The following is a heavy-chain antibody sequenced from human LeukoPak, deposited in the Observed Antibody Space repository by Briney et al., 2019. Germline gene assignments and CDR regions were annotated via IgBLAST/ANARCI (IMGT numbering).Heavy chain of an antibody. V-gene: IGHV5-51*01. CDR2: IYPGDSDT. J-gene: IGHJ4*02. CDR1: GYSFTSYW. Sequence: GGSLKISCKGSGYSFTSYWIGWVRQLPGKGLEWMGIIYPGDSDTRYSPSFQGQVAISADKSISTAYLQWSSLKASDTAMYYCARHSPGPIAVAGIDYWGQGTLVTVSS. D-gene: IGHD6-19*01. CDR3: ARHSPGPIAVAGIDY.